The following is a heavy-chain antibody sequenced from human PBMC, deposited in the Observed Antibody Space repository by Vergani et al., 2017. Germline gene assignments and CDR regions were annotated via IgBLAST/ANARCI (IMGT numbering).Heavy chain of an antibody. D-gene: IGHD3-10*01. CDR2: IYYSGST. CDR1: GGSISSGDYY. CDR3: AREVVTMVRGVIVYWFDP. J-gene: IGHJ5*02. V-gene: IGHV4-30-4*08. Sequence: QVQLQESGPGLVKPSQTLSLTCTVSGGSISSGDYYWSWIRQPPGKGLEWIGYIYYSGSTYYNPSLKSRVTISVDTSKNQFSLKLSSVTAADTAVYYCAREVVTMVRGVIVYWFDPWGQGTLVTVSS.